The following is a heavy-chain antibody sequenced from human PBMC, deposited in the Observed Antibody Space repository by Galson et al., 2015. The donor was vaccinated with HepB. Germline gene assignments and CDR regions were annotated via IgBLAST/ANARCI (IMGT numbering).Heavy chain of an antibody. V-gene: IGHV3-48*01. J-gene: IGHJ6*04. CDR1: GFTFSSYS. Sequence: SLRLSCAASGFTFSSYSMNWVRQAPGKGLEWVSYITSSSSTIYYADSVKGRFTISRDNAKSSLYLQMNSLRVEDTAVYYCARLPRSNPGGVWGKGTTVTVSS. D-gene: IGHD4-11*01. CDR2: ITSSSSTI. CDR3: ARLPRSNPGGV.